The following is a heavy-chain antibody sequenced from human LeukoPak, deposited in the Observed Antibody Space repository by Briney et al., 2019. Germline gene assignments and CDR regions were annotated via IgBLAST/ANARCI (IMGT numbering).Heavy chain of an antibody. V-gene: IGHV4-61*05. D-gene: IGHD2-21*02. J-gene: IGHJ1*01. CDR2: IYYSGST. Sequence: SETLSLTCTVSGGSSSSRSYYWGWIRQPPGKGLEWIGYIYYSGSTNYNPSLKSRVTISVDTSKNQFSLKLTSVTAADTAVYYCASAVTAMDAEYFQHWGQGTLVTVSS. CDR3: ASAVTAMDAEYFQH. CDR1: GGSSSSRSYY.